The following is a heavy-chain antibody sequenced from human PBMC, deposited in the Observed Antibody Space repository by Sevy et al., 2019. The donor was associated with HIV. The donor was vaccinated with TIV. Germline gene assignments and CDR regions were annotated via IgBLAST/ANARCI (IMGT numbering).Heavy chain of an antibody. D-gene: IGHD2-15*01. CDR2: ISGSGRCT. CDR1: EFTFSSYA. J-gene: IGHJ6*02. Sequence: GGSLRLSCSASEFTFSSYAMSWVRQAPGKGLEWVSSISGSGRCTYYADFVEGRFIISRDNSKNTLSVQMNSLRAEDTAVYYCAKGFCSGATCPRDYYYYGMDVWGQGTTVTVSS. V-gene: IGHV3-23*01. CDR3: AKGFCSGATCPRDYYYYGMDV.